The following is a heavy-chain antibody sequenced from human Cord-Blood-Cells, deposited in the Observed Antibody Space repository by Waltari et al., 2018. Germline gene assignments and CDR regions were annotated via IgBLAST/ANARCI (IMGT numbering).Heavy chain of an antibody. Sequence: EVQLVESGGGLVQPGGSLRLSCAASGFTFSSYWMHWVRQAPGKGLVGGPRINSDGGSTSYADSVKGRFTISRDNAKNTLYLQMNSLRAEDTAVYYCARAGELGIDYWGQGTLVTVSS. CDR1: GFTFSSYW. CDR3: ARAGELGIDY. J-gene: IGHJ4*02. D-gene: IGHD7-27*01. V-gene: IGHV3-74*01. CDR2: INSDGGST.